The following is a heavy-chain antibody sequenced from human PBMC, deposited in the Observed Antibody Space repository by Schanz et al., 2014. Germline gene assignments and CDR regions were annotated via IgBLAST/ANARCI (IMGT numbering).Heavy chain of an antibody. CDR1: GFTFSGYA. CDR3: AKVAPAATYLDS. Sequence: EVQLLESGGGLVQPGGSLRISCAASGFTFSGYAMSWVRPAPGKGLEWVSDISDSGDSTHYADSVKGRFTISRDNAKTSLFLQMNSLSAEDTDVYYCAKVAPAATYLDSWGLGTLVTVSS. V-gene: IGHV3-23*01. J-gene: IGHJ4*02. D-gene: IGHD2-2*01. CDR2: ISDSGDST.